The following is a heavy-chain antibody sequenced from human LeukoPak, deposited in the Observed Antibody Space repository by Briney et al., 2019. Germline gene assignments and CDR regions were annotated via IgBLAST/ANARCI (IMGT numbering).Heavy chain of an antibody. CDR3: ASARRRDGYNFDY. V-gene: IGHV4-38-2*02. D-gene: IGHD5-24*01. Sequence: SETLSLTCTVSGYSISSGYYWGWIRQPPGKGLEWIGSIYHSASTYYHPSLKSRVTISVDTSKNQFSLKLSSVTAADTAVYYCASARRRDGYNFDYWGQGTLVTVSS. CDR1: GYSISSGYY. CDR2: IYHSAST. J-gene: IGHJ4*02.